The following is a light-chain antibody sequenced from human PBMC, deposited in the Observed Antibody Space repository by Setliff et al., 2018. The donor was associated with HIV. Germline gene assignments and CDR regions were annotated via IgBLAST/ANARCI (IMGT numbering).Light chain of an antibody. CDR2: SDT. Sequence: QSVLTQTPSASGTPGQGVTISCSGGSSNIGTNTVNWYQQLPGTAPKLLMYSDTQRPSGVPDRFSGSKSGTSASLAISGLQSEDEADYYCATWGDSLNGRVFGTGTKV. CDR1: SSNIGTNT. J-gene: IGLJ1*01. CDR3: ATWGDSLNGRV. V-gene: IGLV1-44*01.